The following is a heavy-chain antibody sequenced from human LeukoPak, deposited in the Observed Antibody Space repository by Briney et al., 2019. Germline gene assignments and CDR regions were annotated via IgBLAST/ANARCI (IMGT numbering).Heavy chain of an antibody. CDR3: AKASDYGGNEFDF. CDR2: ITWNSAYK. J-gene: IGHJ5*01. Sequence: GGSLRLSCAASGFTFEHYGMHRVRQVPGKGLEWVSYITWNSAYKGYADSVRGRFAISRDNAKKSLHLQMNSLTGDDTAFYYCAKASDYGGNEFDFWGQGTLVTVSS. V-gene: IGHV3-9*01. CDR1: GFTFEHYG. D-gene: IGHD4-23*01.